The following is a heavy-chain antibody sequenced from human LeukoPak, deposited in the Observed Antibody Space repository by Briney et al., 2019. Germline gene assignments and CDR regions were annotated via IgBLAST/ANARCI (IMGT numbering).Heavy chain of an antibody. CDR1: GGSFSGYY. J-gene: IGHJ5*02. CDR2: INHSGST. V-gene: IGHV4-34*01. CDR3: TRGLDP. Sequence: SETLSLTCAVYGGSFSGYYWSWIRQPPGKGLEWIGEINHSGSTNYNPSLKSRVTISVDTSKNQFSLKLSSVTAADTAVYYCTRGLDPWGQGTLVTVSS.